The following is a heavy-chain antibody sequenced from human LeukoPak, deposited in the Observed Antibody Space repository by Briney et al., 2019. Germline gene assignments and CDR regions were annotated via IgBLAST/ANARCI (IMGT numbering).Heavy chain of an antibody. Sequence: PSETLSLTCTVSGGSISSSSYYWGWIRQPPGKGLEWSRSIYYSGSTYYNPALTSRVTISVDTSKNQFSLKLSSVTAADTAVYYCARLMDSPGITISWFDPWGEGTLVTVSS. J-gene: IGHJ5*02. CDR3: ARLMDSPGITISWFDP. V-gene: IGHV4-39*01. CDR1: GGSISSSSYY. D-gene: IGHD3-3*01. CDR2: IYYSGST.